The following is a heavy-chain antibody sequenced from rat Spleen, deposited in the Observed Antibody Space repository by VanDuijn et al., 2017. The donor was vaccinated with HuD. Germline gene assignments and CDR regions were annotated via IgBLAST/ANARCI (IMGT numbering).Heavy chain of an antibody. CDR2: ISYGDTSGHSST. D-gene: IGHD1-11*01. J-gene: IGHJ2*01. V-gene: IGHV5-29*01. CDR3: TTGLRD. Sequence: EVQLVESGGGLVQPGSPLKLSCAASGFTFSDYGMAWVRQAPTKGLEWVATISYGDTSGHSSTYYRDSVKGRFTISRDIAKSSLYLQMDSLRSEDTATYYCTTGLRDWGQGVMVTVSS. CDR1: GFTFSDYG.